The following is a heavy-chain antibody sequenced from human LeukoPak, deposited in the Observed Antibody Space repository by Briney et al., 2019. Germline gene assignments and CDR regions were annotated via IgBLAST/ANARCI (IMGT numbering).Heavy chain of an antibody. J-gene: IGHJ4*02. Sequence: SETLSLTCTVSGGSISSGSYYWSWIRQPPGKGLEWIGYIYYIGSTHYNPSLKSRVTISVDTSKNQFSLKLNSVTAADTAVYYCARYAAVAGTAFDYWGQGTLVTV. CDR1: GGSISSGSYY. V-gene: IGHV4-61*01. D-gene: IGHD6-19*01. CDR2: IYYIGST. CDR3: ARYAAVAGTAFDY.